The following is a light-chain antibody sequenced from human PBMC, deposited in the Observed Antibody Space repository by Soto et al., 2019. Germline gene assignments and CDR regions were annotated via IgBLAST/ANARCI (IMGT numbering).Light chain of an antibody. CDR2: DAS. V-gene: IGKV3-15*01. CDR1: QSVSSS. CDR3: QQYSNWPLT. J-gene: IGKJ4*01. Sequence: ETVMTQSPATLSVSPWERATLSCRASQSVSSSLAWYQQKPGQAPRLLIYDASTRATDVPARFSGSGSGTEFTLTVSSLQSEDFAVYHCQQYSNWPLTFGGGTKV.